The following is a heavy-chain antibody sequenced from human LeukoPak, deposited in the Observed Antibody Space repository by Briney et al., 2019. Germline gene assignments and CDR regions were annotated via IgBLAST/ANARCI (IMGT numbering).Heavy chain of an antibody. Sequence: SETLSLTCTVSGGSISSYYWSWLRQPPGKGLEWIGYIYYSGSTNYNPSLKSRVTISVDTSKNQFSLKLSSVTAADTAVYYCARHEGPPTTVTTQGRDAFDIWGEGTMVTVSS. CDR2: IYYSGST. D-gene: IGHD4-17*01. V-gene: IGHV4-59*08. CDR3: ARHEGPPTTVTTQGRDAFDI. J-gene: IGHJ3*02. CDR1: GGSISSYY.